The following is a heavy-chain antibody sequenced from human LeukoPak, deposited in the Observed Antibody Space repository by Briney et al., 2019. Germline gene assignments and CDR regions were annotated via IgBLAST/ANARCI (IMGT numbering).Heavy chain of an antibody. CDR1: GFTFSSYG. CDR3: ASRAVAGTD. Sequence: GGSLRLSYAASGFTFSSYGMHWVRQAPGKGLEWVSVVYSGGITYYADSVKGRFTISRDNSKNTLYLQMNSLRADDTAVYYCASRAVAGTDWGQGTLVTVSS. CDR2: VYSGGIT. V-gene: IGHV3-NL1*01. D-gene: IGHD6-19*01. J-gene: IGHJ4*02.